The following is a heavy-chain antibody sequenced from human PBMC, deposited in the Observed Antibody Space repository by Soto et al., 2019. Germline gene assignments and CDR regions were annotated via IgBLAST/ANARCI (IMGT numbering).Heavy chain of an antibody. CDR3: ARPWCSGATCYRGVDYGMDV. Sequence: PGESLKISCKGSGYSFTNYWIGWVRQMPGRGLERMGIIYPGDSDTRYNPSFEGQVTISADKSISTAYLQWSSLKASDTAIYYCARPWCSGATCYRGVDYGMDVWGQGTTVTVSS. V-gene: IGHV5-51*01. D-gene: IGHD2-2*02. CDR1: GYSFTNYW. CDR2: IYPGDSDT. J-gene: IGHJ6*02.